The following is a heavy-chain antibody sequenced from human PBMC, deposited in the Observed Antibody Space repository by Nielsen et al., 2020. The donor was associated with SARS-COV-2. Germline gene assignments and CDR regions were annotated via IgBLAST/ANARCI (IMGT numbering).Heavy chain of an antibody. Sequence: ASVKVSCKASGYTFTGYYIHWARQPPGQRLEWMGWINAGNGNTKYSQKFQGRVTITRDTSASTAYMELSSLRSEDTAVYYCARAPSAYMDVWGKGTTVTVSS. CDR2: INAGNGNT. V-gene: IGHV1-3*01. J-gene: IGHJ6*03. CDR3: ARAPSAYMDV. CDR1: GYTFTGYY.